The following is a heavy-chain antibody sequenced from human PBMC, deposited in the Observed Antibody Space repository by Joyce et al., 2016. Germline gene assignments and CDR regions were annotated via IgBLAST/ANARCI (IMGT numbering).Heavy chain of an antibody. D-gene: IGHD3-16*01. CDR2: IGISGDP. CDR3: ARERGGGMSAFDI. CDR1: GFTFSAYE. V-gene: IGHV3-13*05. Sequence: EVQLVEAGGALVQPGGSLGLSCAAYGFTFSAYEIHWVPKTTGKGFGCVSAIGISGDPYSAASVKGRFTIARENAKSSLFLQMNSLRAEDTAVYYCARERGGGMSAFDIWGQGTMVTVSS. J-gene: IGHJ3*02.